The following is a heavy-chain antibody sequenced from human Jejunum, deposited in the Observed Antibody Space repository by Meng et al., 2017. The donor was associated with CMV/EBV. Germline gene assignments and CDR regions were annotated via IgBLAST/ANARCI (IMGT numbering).Heavy chain of an antibody. J-gene: IGHJ4*02. D-gene: IGHD3-16*01. V-gene: IGHV4-31*03. CDR2: IYRSGTT. Sequence: TVSGGSIKSGDYYWGWNGQHPGKGLEWIGYIYRSGTTYNNPSPKSRVAISVNTSKNQFSLNLNSVTAAETAVYFCARGSGGVTGFDYWGQGSLVTVSS. CDR1: GGSIKSGDYY. CDR3: ARGSGGVTGFDY.